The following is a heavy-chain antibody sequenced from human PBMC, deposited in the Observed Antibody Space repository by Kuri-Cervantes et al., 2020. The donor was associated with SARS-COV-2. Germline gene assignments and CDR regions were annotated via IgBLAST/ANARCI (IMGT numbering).Heavy chain of an antibody. J-gene: IGHJ6*02. CDR3: ARDNNWNDV. D-gene: IGHD1-1*01. CDR2: ISSNGGST. V-gene: IGHV3-64*02. Sequence: GESLKISCAASGFTFSSYAMHWVRQAPGKGLEYVSAISSNGGSTYYADSVKGRFTISRDNSKNTLYLQMGSLRAEDMAVYYCARDNNWNDVWGQGTTVTVSS. CDR1: GFTFSSYA.